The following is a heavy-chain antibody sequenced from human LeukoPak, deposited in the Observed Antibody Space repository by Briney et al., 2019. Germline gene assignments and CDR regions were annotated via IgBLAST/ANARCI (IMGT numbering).Heavy chain of an antibody. D-gene: IGHD3/OR15-3a*01. Sequence: SETLSLTCTVSGVSISSSNSYWGWIRQPPGKGLEWIGSIYYSGNTYYNASLKSQVSISIDTSKYQFSLKLTSVTAADTAVYYCARQTGSGLFILPGGQGTLVTVSS. V-gene: IGHV4-39*01. CDR2: IYYSGNT. CDR1: GVSISSSNSY. J-gene: IGHJ4*02. CDR3: ARQTGSGLFILP.